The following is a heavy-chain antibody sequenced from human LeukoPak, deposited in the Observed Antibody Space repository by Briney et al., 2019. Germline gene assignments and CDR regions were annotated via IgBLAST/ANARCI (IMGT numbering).Heavy chain of an antibody. V-gene: IGHV3-74*01. Sequence: GGSLRLSCAASGFTFSNYWMHWVRQAPGKGLVWVSRIHGDGSATYYADSVKGRFTVSRDNAKNTLYLQMNSLRAEDTAVYCCAREPSSWYDYWGQGTLVTVSS. CDR1: GFTFSNYW. CDR3: AREPSSWYDY. J-gene: IGHJ4*02. CDR2: IHGDGSAT. D-gene: IGHD6-13*01.